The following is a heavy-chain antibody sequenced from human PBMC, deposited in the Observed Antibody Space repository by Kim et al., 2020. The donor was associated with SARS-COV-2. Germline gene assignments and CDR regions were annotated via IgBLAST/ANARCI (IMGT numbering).Heavy chain of an antibody. CDR1: GYTFSSYG. Sequence: ASVKVSCKASGYTFSSYGISWVRQAPGQGLEWMGWISAYNGHTNYAQKLQGRVTMTTDTSTSTAYMELRSLRSDDTAVCYCARGLAQGSLSIRSERYGMDVWGQGTTVTVSS. V-gene: IGHV1-18*01. D-gene: IGHD5-12*01. CDR3: ARGLAQGSLSIRSERYGMDV. CDR2: ISAYNGHT. J-gene: IGHJ6*02.